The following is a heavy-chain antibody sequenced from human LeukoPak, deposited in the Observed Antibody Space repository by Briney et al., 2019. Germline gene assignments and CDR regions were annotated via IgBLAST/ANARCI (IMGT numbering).Heavy chain of an antibody. J-gene: IGHJ4*02. Sequence: GGSLRLSCAASGFTFSSYAMSWVRQAPGKGLEWVSAISDSGGSSYYAASVKGRFTISRDNSKNTLYLQMNSLRAEDTAVYYCATAPLTFGGVIVYPMSNYWGQGTLVTVSS. CDR3: ATAPLTFGGVIVYPMSNY. CDR1: GFTFSSYA. V-gene: IGHV3-23*01. D-gene: IGHD3-16*02. CDR2: ISDSGGSS.